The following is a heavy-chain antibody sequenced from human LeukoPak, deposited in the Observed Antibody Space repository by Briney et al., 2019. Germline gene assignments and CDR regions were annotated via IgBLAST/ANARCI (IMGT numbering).Heavy chain of an antibody. CDR1: GYSISSGYY. D-gene: IGHD4-11*01. Sequence: SETLSLTCTVSGYSISSGYYWGWIRQPPGKGLEWIGSIYHSGSTYYNPSLKSRLTISLDTSKNQFSLKLSSVTAADTAVYYCARLSPYSNYGFDYWGQGTLVTVSS. J-gene: IGHJ4*02. CDR3: ARLSPYSNYGFDY. V-gene: IGHV4-38-2*02. CDR2: IYHSGST.